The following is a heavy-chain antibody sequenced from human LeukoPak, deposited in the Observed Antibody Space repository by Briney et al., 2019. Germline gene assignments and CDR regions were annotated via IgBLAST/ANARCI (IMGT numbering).Heavy chain of an antibody. CDR1: GFTFSNFP. Sequence: GVSLRLSCATSGFTFSNFPMIWIRRAPGKGLEWVSAISGSGGSTYYADSVKGRFTISRDNSKNTLHLQMNSLRAEDTAVYYCAKDRGYWGQGTLVTVSS. CDR2: ISGSGGST. J-gene: IGHJ4*02. V-gene: IGHV3-23*01. CDR3: AKDRGY.